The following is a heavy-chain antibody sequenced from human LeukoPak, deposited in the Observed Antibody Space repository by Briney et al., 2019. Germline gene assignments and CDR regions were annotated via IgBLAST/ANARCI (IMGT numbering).Heavy chain of an antibody. D-gene: IGHD3-22*01. V-gene: IGHV4-34*01. Sequence: SETLSLTCAVYGGSFISYFWSWIRQPPGKGLEWIGEINQSGATNYNPSLKSRVTISRDAPKNQFSLRLSSVTAADTAVYYCARSRLVGTTVIVVARGAFDLWGQGNVVTVSS. CDR3: ARSRLVGTTVIVVARGAFDL. J-gene: IGHJ3*01. CDR2: INQSGAT. CDR1: GGSFISYF.